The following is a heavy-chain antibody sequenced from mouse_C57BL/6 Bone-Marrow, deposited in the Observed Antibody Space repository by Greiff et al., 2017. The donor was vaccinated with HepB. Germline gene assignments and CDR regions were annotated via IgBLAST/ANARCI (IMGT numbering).Heavy chain of an antibody. D-gene: IGHD2-3*01. CDR2: ISSGGSYT. Sequence: EVQVVESGGDLVKPGGSLKLSCAASGFTFSSYGMSWVRQTPDKRLEWVATISSGGSYTYYPDSVKGRFTISRDNAKNTLYLQMSSLKSEDTAMYYCARQSYDGYPFAYWGQGTLVTVSA. V-gene: IGHV5-6*01. CDR3: ARQSYDGYPFAY. CDR1: GFTFSSYG. J-gene: IGHJ3*01.